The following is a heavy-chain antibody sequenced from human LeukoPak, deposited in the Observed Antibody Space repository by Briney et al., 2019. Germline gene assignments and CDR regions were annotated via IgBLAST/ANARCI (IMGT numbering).Heavy chain of an antibody. CDR3: ARGGTSGWRTPNDDY. D-gene: IGHD6-19*01. V-gene: IGHV3-53*05. Sequence: PGGSLRLSCAASGFTVSSNYMSWVRQAPGKGLEWVSVIYSGGSTYYADSVKGRFTISRDNSKNTLYLQMNSLRSDDTAVYYCARGGTSGWRTPNDDYWGQGTLVTVSS. CDR2: IYSGGST. J-gene: IGHJ4*02. CDR1: GFTVSSNY.